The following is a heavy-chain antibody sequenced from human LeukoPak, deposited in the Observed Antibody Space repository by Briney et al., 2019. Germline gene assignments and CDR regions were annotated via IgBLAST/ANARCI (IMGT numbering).Heavy chain of an antibody. CDR1: GYNLTELS. Sequence: ASVKVSCKVSGYNLTELSLHWVRQAPGKGLEWMGGFDPEDGETIYAQKFQGRVTMTEDTSTDTAYMELSSLRSEDTAVYYCATNKGSSGSGSYYKGLVDYWGQGTLVTVSS. V-gene: IGHV1-24*01. J-gene: IGHJ4*02. CDR3: ATNKGSSGSGSYYKGLVDY. CDR2: FDPEDGET. D-gene: IGHD3-10*01.